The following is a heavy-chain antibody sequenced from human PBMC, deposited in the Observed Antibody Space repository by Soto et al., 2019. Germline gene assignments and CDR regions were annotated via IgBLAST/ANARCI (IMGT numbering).Heavy chain of an antibody. V-gene: IGHV4-59*12. J-gene: IGHJ5*02. D-gene: IGHD1-26*01. CDR2: IYYSGST. CDR1: GGSISSYY. Sequence: SETLSLTCTVSGGSISSYYWSWIRQPPGKGLEWIGYIYYSGSTNYNPSLKSRVTISVDTSKNQFSLQLNSVTPEDTALYYCAREEILVAYNWFDPWGQGTLVTVSS. CDR3: AREEILVAYNWFDP.